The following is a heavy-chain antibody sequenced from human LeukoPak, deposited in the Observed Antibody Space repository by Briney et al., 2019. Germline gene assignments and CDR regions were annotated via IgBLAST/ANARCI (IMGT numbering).Heavy chain of an antibody. CDR3: AREAWFGELSYFDY. CDR2: ISAYNGNT. CDR1: GYTFTSYG. Sequence: GASVKVSCKASGYTFTSYGISWVRQAPGQGLEWMGWISAYNGNTNYAQKLQGRVTMATDTSTSTAYMELRSLRSDDTAVYYCAREAWFGELSYFDYWGQGTLVTVSS. J-gene: IGHJ4*02. V-gene: IGHV1-18*01. D-gene: IGHD3-10*01.